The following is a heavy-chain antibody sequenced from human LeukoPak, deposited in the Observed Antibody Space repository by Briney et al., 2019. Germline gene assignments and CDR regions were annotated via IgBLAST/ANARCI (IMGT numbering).Heavy chain of an antibody. CDR3: ARDRDGGGNWFDP. CDR1: GGSISSGGYY. D-gene: IGHD4-23*01. CDR2: IYYSGST. Sequence: SQTLSLTCTVSGGSISSGGYYWSWIRQHPGKGLEWIGYIYYSGSTYYNPSLKSRVTISVDTSKNQFSLKLSSVTAADTAVYYCARDRDGGGNWFDPWGQGTLVTVSS. J-gene: IGHJ5*02. V-gene: IGHV4-31*03.